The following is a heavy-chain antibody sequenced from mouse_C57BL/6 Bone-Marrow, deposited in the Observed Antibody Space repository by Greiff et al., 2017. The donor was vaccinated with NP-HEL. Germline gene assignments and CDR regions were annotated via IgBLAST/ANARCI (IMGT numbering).Heavy chain of an antibody. V-gene: IGHV1-53*01. Sequence: QVQLQQSGTELVKPGASVKLSCKASGYTFTSSWMHWVKQRPGQGLEWIGNINPSNGGPNSNEKFTGKATLTVAKSSSTAYMQLSSLTSEDYAVYYCAIYTYAMDYGGQGTSVTVSS. J-gene: IGHJ4*01. D-gene: IGHD2-12*01. CDR2: INPSNGGP. CDR1: GYTFTSSW. CDR3: AIYTYAMDY.